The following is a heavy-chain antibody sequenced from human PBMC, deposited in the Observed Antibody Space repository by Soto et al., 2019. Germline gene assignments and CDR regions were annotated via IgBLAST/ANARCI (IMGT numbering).Heavy chain of an antibody. Sequence: GGSLRLSCAASGFTFSSYSMNWVRRAPGKGLEWVSSISGSSSYIYYADSGKGRFTISRDNAKNSLYLQMNSLRAEDTAVYYCARYGDYGEWGQGTLVTVSS. CDR1: GFTFSSYS. D-gene: IGHD4-17*01. CDR2: ISGSSSYI. CDR3: ARYGDYGE. J-gene: IGHJ4*02. V-gene: IGHV3-21*01.